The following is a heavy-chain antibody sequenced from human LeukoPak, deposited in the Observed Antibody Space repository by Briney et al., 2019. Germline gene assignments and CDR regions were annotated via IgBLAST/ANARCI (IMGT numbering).Heavy chain of an antibody. J-gene: IGHJ3*02. CDR1: GFIFDDHG. D-gene: IGHD1-1*01. CDR2: IDWNGGST. CDR3: ARVKLVRRGGVFFDI. Sequence: GGSLRLSCAASGFIFDDHGMSWVRQAPGKGLEWVSGIDWNGGSTGYADSVKGRFTISRDNAKNSLYLQMNSLRVEDTALYHCARVKLVRRGGVFFDIWGQGTMVTVSS. V-gene: IGHV3-20*01.